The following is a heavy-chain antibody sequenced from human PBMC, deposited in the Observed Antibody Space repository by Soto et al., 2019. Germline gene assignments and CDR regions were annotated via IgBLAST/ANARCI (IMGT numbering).Heavy chain of an antibody. Sequence: GASVKVSCKASGYTFTGYYIHWVRQAPGQGLEWMGWINPNNGDTNYAQNFQGRVSMTRDTSTSTVYMELSSLRFDDTAVYYCARHSGYDYVFDYWGQGTLVTVS. CDR3: ARHSGYDYVFDY. V-gene: IGHV1-2*02. D-gene: IGHD5-12*01. CDR2: INPNNGDT. J-gene: IGHJ4*02. CDR1: GYTFTGYY.